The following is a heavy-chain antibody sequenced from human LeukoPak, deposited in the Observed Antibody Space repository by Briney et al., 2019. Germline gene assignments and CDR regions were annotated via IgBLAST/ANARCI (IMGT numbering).Heavy chain of an antibody. CDR1: GYTFTSYD. J-gene: IGHJ6*02. CDR2: MNPNSGNT. V-gene: IGHV1-8*01. CDR3: ARGAPPGSTIFGVVIRRIHPLGMDV. D-gene: IGHD3-3*01. Sequence: ASVMVSCKASGYTFTSYDINWVRQATGQGLEWMGWMNPNSGNTGYAQKFQGRVTMTRNTSISTAYMELSSLRSEDTAVYYCARGAPPGSTIFGVVIRRIHPLGMDVWGQGTTVTVSS.